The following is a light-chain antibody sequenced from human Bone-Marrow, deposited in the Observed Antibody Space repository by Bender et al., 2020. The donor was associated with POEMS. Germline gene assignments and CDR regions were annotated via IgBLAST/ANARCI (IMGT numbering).Light chain of an antibody. V-gene: IGLV2-14*03. J-gene: IGLJ2*01. CDR1: SSDVGGYNY. CDR3: SSYTRSSTLVV. CDR2: DVT. Sequence: ALTQAASVSGSPGQSITISCTGTSSDVGGYNYVSWYQHHPGKAPKLMIYDVTNRPSGVSDRFSGSKSGNTASLTISGLQTEDEAAYYCSSYTRSSTLVVFGGGTKLTV.